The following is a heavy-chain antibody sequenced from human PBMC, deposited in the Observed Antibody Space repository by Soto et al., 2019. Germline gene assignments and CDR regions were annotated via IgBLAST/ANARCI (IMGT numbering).Heavy chain of an antibody. V-gene: IGHV3-23*01. CDR2: ISGSADAT. D-gene: IGHD2-2*01. CDR1: GFTFSTYA. J-gene: IGHJ4*02. CDR3: AKGGDGYCSTTSCLFHFDY. Sequence: EVQSLESGGGLVQTGGSLRLSCAASGFTFSTYAMSWVRQAPGKGLEWVSTISGSADATFYADSVKGRFAIFRDNSRTMFYLQMNSLRAEDTAVYYCAKGGDGYCSTTSCLFHFDYWGPGTLATVSS.